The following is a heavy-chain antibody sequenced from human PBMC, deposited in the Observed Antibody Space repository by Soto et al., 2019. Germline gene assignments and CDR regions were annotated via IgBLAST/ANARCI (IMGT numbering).Heavy chain of an antibody. D-gene: IGHD5-12*01. CDR2: IYYSGST. CDR1: GGSISSSSYY. J-gene: IGHJ4*02. V-gene: IGHV4-39*01. CDR3: ARSGYDKIFDY. Sequence: SETLSLTCTVSGGSISSSSYYWGWIRQPPGKGLEWIGSIYYSGSTYYNPSLKSRVTISVDTSKNQFSLKLSSVTAADTAVCYCARSGYDKIFDYWGQGTLVTVSS.